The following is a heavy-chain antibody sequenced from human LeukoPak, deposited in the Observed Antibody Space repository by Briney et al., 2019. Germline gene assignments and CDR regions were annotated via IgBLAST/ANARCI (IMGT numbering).Heavy chain of an antibody. CDR3: ARSAYPGNSVIED. CDR1: GFTFSNAW. V-gene: IGHV3-15*05. J-gene: IGHJ4*02. CDR2: IKSKSDGGTT. Sequence: GGSLRLSCVASGFTFSNAWMNWVRQAPGKGLEWVGRIKSKSDGGTTDYAAPVKGRFTISRDDSKNTLYLQMNSLRAEDTAVYYCARSAYPGNSVIEDWGRGTLVTVSS. D-gene: IGHD4-23*01.